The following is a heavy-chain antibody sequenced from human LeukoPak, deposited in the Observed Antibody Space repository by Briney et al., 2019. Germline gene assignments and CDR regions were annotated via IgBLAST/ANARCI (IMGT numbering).Heavy chain of an antibody. CDR2: INHSGST. D-gene: IGHD4-23*01. CDR3: ARGEFQISSVAYYFDY. Sequence: SETLSLTCAVYGGSFSGYYCSWIRQPPGKGLEWIGEINHSGSTNYNPSPKSRVTISVDTSKNQFSLRLSSVTAADTAVYYCARGEFQISSVAYYFDYWGQGTLVTVSS. J-gene: IGHJ4*02. V-gene: IGHV4-34*01. CDR1: GGSFSGYY.